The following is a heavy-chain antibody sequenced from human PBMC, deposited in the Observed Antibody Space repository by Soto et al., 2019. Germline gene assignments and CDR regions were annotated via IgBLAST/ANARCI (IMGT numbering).Heavy chain of an antibody. V-gene: IGHV1-69*13. CDR2: IIPIFGTA. CDR3: ARRNSPHYYGSGSYQLSETYGMDV. J-gene: IGHJ6*02. D-gene: IGHD3-10*01. CDR1: GGTFSSYA. Sequence: SVKVSCKASGGTFSSYAISWVRQAPGQGLEWMGGIIPIFGTANYAQKFQGRVTITADESTSTAYMELSSLRSEDTAVYYCARRNSPHYYGSGSYQLSETYGMDVWGQGTTVTVSS.